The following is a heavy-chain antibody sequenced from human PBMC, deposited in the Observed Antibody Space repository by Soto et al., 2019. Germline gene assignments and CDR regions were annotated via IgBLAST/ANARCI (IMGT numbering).Heavy chain of an antibody. D-gene: IGHD2-15*01. CDR1: GGSISSYY. CDR3: ARDLVGSGWFDP. V-gene: IGHV4-59*01. J-gene: IGHJ5*02. CDR2: IYYSGST. Sequence: QVQLQESGPGLVKPSETLSLTCTVSGGSISSYYWNWIRQPPGKGLEWIGYIYYSGSTNYNPSLMGRVTISVDTAKNQFSMKVTSVTAADTAVYYCARDLVGSGWFDPWGQGTLVTVSS.